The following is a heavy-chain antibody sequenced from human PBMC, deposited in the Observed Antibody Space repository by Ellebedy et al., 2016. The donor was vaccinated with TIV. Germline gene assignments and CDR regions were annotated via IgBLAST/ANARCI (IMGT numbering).Heavy chain of an antibody. J-gene: IGHJ4*02. CDR2: INPNKGNT. CDR1: GYTFTTYG. V-gene: IGHV1-18*04. D-gene: IGHD1-26*01. CDR3: AREGGVYFFDY. Sequence: AASVKVSCKASGYTFTTYGVSWVRQAPGQGLEWMGWINPNKGNTIYAQNLQDRLTMTTDASTSTAYMELSSLRSEDTAVYYCAREGGVYFFDYWGQGTLVTVSS.